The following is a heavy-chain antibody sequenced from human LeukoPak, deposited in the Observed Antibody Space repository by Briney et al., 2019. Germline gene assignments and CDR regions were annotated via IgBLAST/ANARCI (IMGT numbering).Heavy chain of an antibody. Sequence: GGSLRLSCAASGFTFSSYSMNWVRQAPGKGLEWVSYISSSSSTIYYADSVKGRFTISRDNAKNSLYLQMNSLRAEDTAVYYCARDHSSSWYYFDYWGQGTLVTVPS. D-gene: IGHD6-13*01. CDR3: ARDHSSSWYYFDY. CDR1: GFTFSSYS. V-gene: IGHV3-48*01. CDR2: ISSSSSTI. J-gene: IGHJ4*02.